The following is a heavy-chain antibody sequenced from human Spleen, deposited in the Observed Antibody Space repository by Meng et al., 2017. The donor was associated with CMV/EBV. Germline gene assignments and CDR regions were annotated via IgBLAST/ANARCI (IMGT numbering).Heavy chain of an antibody. V-gene: IGHV3-33*01. CDR3: ATGGFGSDYFDY. Sequence: CEASGLTFSSYGMHWVHQAPGKGLEWVADIWNDGSNKYYADSVKGRFTISRDNSKNKLYLQMNSLRAEDTAVYYCATGGFGSDYFDYWGQGTLVTVSS. D-gene: IGHD5-18*01. CDR2: IWNDGSNK. CDR1: GLTFSSYG. J-gene: IGHJ4*02.